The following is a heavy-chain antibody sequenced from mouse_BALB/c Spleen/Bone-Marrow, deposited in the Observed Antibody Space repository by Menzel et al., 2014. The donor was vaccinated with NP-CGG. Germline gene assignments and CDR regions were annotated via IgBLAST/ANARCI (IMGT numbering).Heavy chain of an antibody. CDR1: GFNIKDTY. J-gene: IGHJ1*01. Sequence: DVKLVESGAELVKPGASVKLSCTASGFNIKDTYMHWVEQRPEQGLEWIGRIDPANGNTKYDPKFQGKATITADTSSNTAYLQLSSLTSEDTAVYYCARYDYGWYFYVWGAGTTVTVSS. D-gene: IGHD1-1*01. CDR2: IDPANGNT. V-gene: IGHV14-3*02. CDR3: ARYDYGWYFYV.